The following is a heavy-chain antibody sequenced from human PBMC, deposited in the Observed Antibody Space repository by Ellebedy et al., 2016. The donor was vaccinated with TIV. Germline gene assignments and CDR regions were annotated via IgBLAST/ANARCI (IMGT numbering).Heavy chain of an antibody. J-gene: IGHJ4*02. D-gene: IGHD3-10*01. CDR1: GFTFSNYS. CDR3: AKDRGARAVSGKDF. Sequence: GESLKISCAVSGFTFSNYSMNWVRQAPGKGLEWVSSISSSSIDMYYSGSVKGRFTISRDNAKNSLYLQMNSLRAEDTAMYYCAKDRGARAVSGKDFWGQGTLVTVSS. CDR2: ISSSSIDM. V-gene: IGHV3-21*01.